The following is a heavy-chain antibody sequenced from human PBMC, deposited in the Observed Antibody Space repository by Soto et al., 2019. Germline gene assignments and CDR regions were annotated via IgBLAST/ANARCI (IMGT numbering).Heavy chain of an antibody. CDR2: INHSGST. V-gene: IGHV4-34*01. Sequence: QVQLQQWGAGLLKPSETLSLTCAVYDGSSNNYYWSWIRQPPGKGWEWIGEINHSGSTNYNASLKSRVTISEDTSKKQFSLERRFVTAADTAVYYCARVGLIPGVLYYWGQGTLVTVSS. J-gene: IGHJ4*02. CDR1: DGSSNNYY. D-gene: IGHD2-21*01. CDR3: ARVGLIPGVLYY.